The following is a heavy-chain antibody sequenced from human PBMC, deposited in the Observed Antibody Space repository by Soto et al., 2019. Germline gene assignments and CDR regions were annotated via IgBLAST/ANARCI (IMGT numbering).Heavy chain of an antibody. CDR3: AKGGGSGKFHYYYGMDV. Sequence: PGGSLRLSCAASGVTFSSYAMDWVRQAPGKGLEWVAVISYDGSDEYYADSVKGRFTISRDNPQNTLYLQMNSLRPEDTAVYYCAKGGGSGKFHYYYGMDVWGQGTTVTVSS. V-gene: IGHV3-30*18. J-gene: IGHJ6*02. CDR1: GVTFSSYA. CDR2: ISYDGSDE. D-gene: IGHD3-10*01.